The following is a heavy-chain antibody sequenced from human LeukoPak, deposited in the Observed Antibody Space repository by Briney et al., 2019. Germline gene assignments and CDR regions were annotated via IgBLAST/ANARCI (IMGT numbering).Heavy chain of an antibody. J-gene: IGHJ6*03. CDR3: ARHGRGAAAGTVYYYYYMDV. D-gene: IGHD6-13*01. V-gene: IGHV4-4*09. CDR2: ICTSGST. Sequence: SETLSLTCTVSGGSISSYYWSWIRQPPGKGLEWIGYICTSGSTNYNPSLKSRVTISVDTSKNQFSLKLSSVTAADTAVYYCARHGRGAAAGTVYYYYYMDVWGKGTTVTVSS. CDR1: GGSISSYY.